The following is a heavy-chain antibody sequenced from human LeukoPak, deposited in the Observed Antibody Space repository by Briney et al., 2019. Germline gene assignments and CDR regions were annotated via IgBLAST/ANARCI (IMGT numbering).Heavy chain of an antibody. CDR2: INSGGSTS. Sequence: GGSLTLSRAASGFTFSSYWMHWVRQAPGKGLVWVSRINSGGSTSRYADSVEGRFTISRDNVKNTLYVQMNSLRLEDTGVYYCARGETAMEAWGQATLVPVSS. D-gene: IGHD5-18*01. J-gene: IGHJ5*02. CDR3: ARGETAMEA. CDR1: GFTFSSYW. V-gene: IGHV3-74*01.